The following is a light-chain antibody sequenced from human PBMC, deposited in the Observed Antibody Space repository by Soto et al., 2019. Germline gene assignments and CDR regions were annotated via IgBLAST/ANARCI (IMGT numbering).Light chain of an antibody. CDR1: QGINSY. CDR3: QQSYSTLWT. V-gene: IGKV1-39*01. CDR2: AAS. J-gene: IGKJ1*01. Sequence: IHLTHAPSSLSASVVYRVSITCLASQGINSYLAWYQQKPGKAPKLLIYAASSLQSGVPSRFSGSGSGTDFTLTISSLQPEDFATYYCQQSYSTLWTFGQGTKVDIK.